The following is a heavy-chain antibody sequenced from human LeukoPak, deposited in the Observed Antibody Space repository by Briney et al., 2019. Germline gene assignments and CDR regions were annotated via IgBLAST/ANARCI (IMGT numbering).Heavy chain of an antibody. J-gene: IGHJ4*02. CDR1: GFTFTTSA. V-gene: IGHV1-58*01. CDR3: AAGSSGWYVDY. Sequence: SVKVSCKSSGFTFTTSAVQWVRQASGQRLEWIGWIVVDRGNTNYAQKFQERVTITRDTSTGTAYMELSSLRSEDTAMYYCAAGSSGWYVDYWGQGTLVTVSS. CDR2: IVVDRGNT. D-gene: IGHD6-19*01.